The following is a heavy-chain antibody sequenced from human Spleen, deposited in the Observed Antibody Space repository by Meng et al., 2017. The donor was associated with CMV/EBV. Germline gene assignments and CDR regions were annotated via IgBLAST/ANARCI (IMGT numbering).Heavy chain of an antibody. CDR3: ATWGYYYDSSGFDY. CDR2: IYTSGST. Sequence: GPLQESGPGLVKPSQTLSLPCIVSGGSISSGSYYWSWIRQPAGKGLEWIGRIYTSGSTNYNPSLKSRVTISVDTSKNQFSLKLSSVTAADTAVYYCATWGYYYDSSGFDYWGQGTLVTVSS. D-gene: IGHD3-22*01. J-gene: IGHJ4*02. V-gene: IGHV4-61*02. CDR1: GGSISSGSYY.